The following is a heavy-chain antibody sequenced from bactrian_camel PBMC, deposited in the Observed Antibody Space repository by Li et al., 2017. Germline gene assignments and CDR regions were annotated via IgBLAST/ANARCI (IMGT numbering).Heavy chain of an antibody. J-gene: IGHJ6*01. CDR2: FYRGGGSP. D-gene: IGHD1*01. CDR3: ATGWGDIIQIGPCFRY. CDR1: GTINNNLC. V-gene: IGHV3S54*01. Sequence: HVQLVESGGGSVQTGGSLTLSCEASGTINNNLCMGWYREAPGKEREGVAAFYRGGGSPYYADSVKGRFTISQDNTKNTVYLQMNDLAPEDTAMYFCATGWGDIIQIGPCFRYWAQGTQVTVS.